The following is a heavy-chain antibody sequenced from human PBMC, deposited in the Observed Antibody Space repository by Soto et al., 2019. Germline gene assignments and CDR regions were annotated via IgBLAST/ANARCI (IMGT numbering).Heavy chain of an antibody. Sequence: GGSLRLSCAASGFTFSHYYMEWVRQAPGKGLVWVSRINNDGTKTSYADSVKGRFTISIDTAKSTVYLQMNSLRAEDTAAYYCSLHKFDSSGSYAIDYWGQGILVTVSS. CDR3: SLHKFDSSGSYAIDY. J-gene: IGHJ4*02. CDR1: GFTFSHYY. V-gene: IGHV3-74*01. CDR2: INNDGTKT. D-gene: IGHD3-22*01.